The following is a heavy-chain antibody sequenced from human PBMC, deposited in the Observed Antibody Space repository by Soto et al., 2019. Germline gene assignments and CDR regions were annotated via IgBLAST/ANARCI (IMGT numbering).Heavy chain of an antibody. J-gene: IGHJ4*02. V-gene: IGHV1-18*04. Sequence: SVKVSCMSSGYTLTTYRINWLRQAPGQGREWMGWISAYDGNTNYEQKLQDRVTMNTDTSTTTAYLELRRLSADDTAVYYCATTTEGYCASSACTFAYWGQGTPVTVSS. CDR1: GYTLTTYR. D-gene: IGHD2-8*02. CDR2: ISAYDGNT. CDR3: ATTTEGYCASSACTFAY.